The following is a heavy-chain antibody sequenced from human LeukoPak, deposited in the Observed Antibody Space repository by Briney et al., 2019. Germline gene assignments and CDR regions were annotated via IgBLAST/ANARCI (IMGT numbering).Heavy chain of an antibody. J-gene: IGHJ4*02. CDR1: GFNFRNYW. CDR2: IKQDGSEK. D-gene: IGHD6-13*01. Sequence: PGGSLRLSCAASGFNFRNYWMSWVRQAPGKGLEWVANIKQDGSEKYYVDSVKGRFTISRDNAKNSLYLQMNSLRAEDTAMYYCARDSAGNDYWGQGTLVTVSS. V-gene: IGHV3-7*01. CDR3: ARDSAGNDY.